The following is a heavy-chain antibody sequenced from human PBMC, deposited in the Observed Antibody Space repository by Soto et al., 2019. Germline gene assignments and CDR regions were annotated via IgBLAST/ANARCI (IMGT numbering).Heavy chain of an antibody. CDR1: GGTLSDHG. J-gene: IGHJ3*02. Sequence: QVQLEQSGAEVKKPGSSVKISCKASGGTLSDHGVSWLRQAPGQGLEWVGGTIPVFNTAKYAPKFQVSVTIAADKSTNIAYMELGSLRSDDTAFYYCARGVYGSGNYYTGPSAFDIWGQGTLVIVSS. CDR2: TIPVFNTA. D-gene: IGHD3-10*01. V-gene: IGHV1-69*06. CDR3: ARGVYGSGNYYTGPSAFDI.